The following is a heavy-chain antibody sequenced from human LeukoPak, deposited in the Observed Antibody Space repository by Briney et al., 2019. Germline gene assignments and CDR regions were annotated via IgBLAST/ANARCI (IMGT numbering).Heavy chain of an antibody. J-gene: IGHJ3*02. Sequence: ASVKVSCKTSGYTFTDYYMQWVRQAPGQGLEWMGWINPNSGGTNYAQKFQGRVTMTRDTSISTAYMELSRLRSDDTAVYYCARDLVAGLDAFDIWGQGTMVTVSS. CDR2: INPNSGGT. CDR1: GYTFTDYY. V-gene: IGHV1-2*02. D-gene: IGHD6-19*01. CDR3: ARDLVAGLDAFDI.